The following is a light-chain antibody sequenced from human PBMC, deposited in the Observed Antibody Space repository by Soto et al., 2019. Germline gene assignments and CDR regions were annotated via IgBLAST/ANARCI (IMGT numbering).Light chain of an antibody. CDR2: GNT. V-gene: IGLV1-40*01. Sequence: QSVLTQPPSVSGAPGQRVTISCTGSSSNIGAGYDVHWYQQLPGTAPKLLIYGNTNRPSAVPDRFSGSKSGTSASLAITGLQAEDEADYYCQSDDSSLSGPSFVFGTGTKLTVL. CDR1: SSNIGAGYD. CDR3: QSDDSSLSGPSFV. J-gene: IGLJ1*01.